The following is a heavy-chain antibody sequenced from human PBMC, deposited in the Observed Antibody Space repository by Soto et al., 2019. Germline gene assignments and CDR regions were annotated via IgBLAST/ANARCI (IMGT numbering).Heavy chain of an antibody. J-gene: IGHJ4*02. D-gene: IGHD1-26*01. CDR3: ARAVGPFDY. V-gene: IGHV3-33*01. Sequence: QVQLVESGGGVVHPGRSLRVSCEAYGFIFITYGMHWVRQAPGKGLEWVAVIWYDGSNKYYGDSVKGRFTISRDNSKNTLYLQMNSLRVDDTAVYYCARAVGPFDYWGQGTPVIVSS. CDR1: GFIFITYG. CDR2: IWYDGSNK.